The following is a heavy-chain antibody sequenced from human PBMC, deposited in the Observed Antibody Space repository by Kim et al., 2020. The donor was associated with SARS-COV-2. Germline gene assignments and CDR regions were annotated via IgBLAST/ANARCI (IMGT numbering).Heavy chain of an antibody. D-gene: IGHD6-19*01. Sequence: SETLSLTCTVSGGSISSSSYYWGLIRQRPGRERIGTASMVGRLHIAKDSPRKSRVTISVDTSKNQFSLKLSSVTAADTAVYYCARHYREWLVRRPNYFDYWGQGPLVTVSS. CDR2: MVGRLHI. CDR1: GGSISSSSYY. J-gene: IGHJ4*02. V-gene: IGHV4-39*01. CDR3: ARHYREWLVRRPNYFDY.